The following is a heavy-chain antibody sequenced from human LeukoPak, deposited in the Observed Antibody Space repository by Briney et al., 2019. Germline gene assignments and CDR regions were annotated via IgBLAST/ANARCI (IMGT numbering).Heavy chain of an antibody. CDR1: GASFSTYY. CDR2: IYYSGNT. D-gene: IGHD5-18*01. J-gene: IGHJ5*02. CDR3: AREKRGYSYGHANNWFDP. Sequence: PSETLSLTCTVSGASFSTYYWSWIRQPPGKGLEWVGYIYYSGNTNYNPSLQSRVTISVDTSKNQFSLQLNSVTPEDTAVYYCAREKRGYSYGHANNWFDPWGQGTLVTVSS. V-gene: IGHV4-59*12.